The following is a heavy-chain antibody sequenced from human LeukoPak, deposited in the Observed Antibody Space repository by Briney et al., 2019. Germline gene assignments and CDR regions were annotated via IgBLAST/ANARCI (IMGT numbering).Heavy chain of an antibody. D-gene: IGHD3-10*01. CDR2: IYYSGST. Sequence: SETLSLTCTVSGGSISSGGYYWSWIRQHPGKGLEWIGYIYYSGSTYYNPSLKSRVTISVDTSKNQFSLKLSSVTAADTAVYYCVRGATGAEPFYWGQGTLVTVSS. CDR3: VRGATGAEPFY. J-gene: IGHJ4*02. V-gene: IGHV4-61*08. CDR1: GGSISSGGYY.